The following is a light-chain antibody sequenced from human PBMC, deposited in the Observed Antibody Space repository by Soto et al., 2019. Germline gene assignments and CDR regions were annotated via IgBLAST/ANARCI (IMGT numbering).Light chain of an antibody. CDR3: MSYAGGNRFV. V-gene: IGLV2-8*01. Sequence: QSALTQPPSASGSPGQSVTISCAGTINDVGGYNYVSWYQQHPGKVPQLMIYQVTKRPSVVPDRFSASKSDTTASLTIPGLQAEDEGDYYCMSYAGGNRFVFGTGTKVTVL. CDR1: INDVGGYNY. CDR2: QVT. J-gene: IGLJ1*01.